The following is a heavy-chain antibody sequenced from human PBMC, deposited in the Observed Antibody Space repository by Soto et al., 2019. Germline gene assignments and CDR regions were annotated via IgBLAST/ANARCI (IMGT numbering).Heavy chain of an antibody. J-gene: IGHJ4*02. CDR1: GFSFSSYG. CDR3: ARQWGEGYKVPYLDQ. V-gene: IGHV3-33*01. Sequence: QVQLVESGGGVVQPGRSLRLSCAASGFSFSSYGMHWVRQAPGKGLEWVAVIWYDGSRTSYAESVKGRFTVSRDNSRKMLVLQMDSLRAEDTAVYFCARQWGEGYKVPYLDQWGQGTLVTVSS. D-gene: IGHD1-26*01. CDR2: IWYDGSRT.